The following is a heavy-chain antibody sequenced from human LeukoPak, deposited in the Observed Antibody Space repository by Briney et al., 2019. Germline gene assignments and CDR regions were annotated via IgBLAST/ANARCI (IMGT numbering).Heavy chain of an antibody. J-gene: IGHJ5*02. V-gene: IGHV4-34*01. CDR2: INHSGST. CDR3: ARRRYYDSSGYYRGPGWFDP. Sequence: SETLSLTCAVYGGPFSGYYWSWIRQPPGKGLEWIGEINHSGSTDYNPSLKSRVTISVDTSKNQFSLKLSSVTAADTAVYYCARRRYYDSSGYYRGPGWFDPWGQGTLVTVSS. CDR1: GGPFSGYY. D-gene: IGHD3-22*01.